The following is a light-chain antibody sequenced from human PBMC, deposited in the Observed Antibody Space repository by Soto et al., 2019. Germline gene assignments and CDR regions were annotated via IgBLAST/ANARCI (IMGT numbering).Light chain of an antibody. CDR3: TSYVGSNIWV. V-gene: IGLV2-8*01. Sequence: QSALTQPPSASGSPGQSVTISCTGTSSDVGAYKYVSWYQQYPGKAPKLMIYEVSKRPSGVPDRFSGSKSCNTASLPVSGLQAEDEADYYCTSYVGSNIWVFGGGTKLTVL. CDR1: SSDVGAYKY. J-gene: IGLJ3*02. CDR2: EVS.